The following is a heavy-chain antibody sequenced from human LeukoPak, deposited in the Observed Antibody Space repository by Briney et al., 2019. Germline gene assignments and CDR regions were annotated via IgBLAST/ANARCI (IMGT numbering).Heavy chain of an antibody. CDR3: ARDLVRFGEGGH. J-gene: IGHJ4*02. CDR2: ISAYNGNT. Sequence: SVKVSCKASGYTFTSYGISWVRQAPGQGLEWMGWISAYNGNTNYAQELQGRVTMTTDTSTSTAYMELRSLRSDDTAVYYCARDLVRFGEGGHWGQGTLVTVSS. CDR1: GYTFTSYG. V-gene: IGHV1-18*01. D-gene: IGHD3-10*01.